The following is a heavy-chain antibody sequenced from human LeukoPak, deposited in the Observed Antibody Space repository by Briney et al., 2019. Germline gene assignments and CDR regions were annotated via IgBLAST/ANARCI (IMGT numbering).Heavy chain of an antibody. J-gene: IGHJ4*02. CDR2: IYPRDGST. CDR1: GYSFTSNY. CDR3: ARDQEAFDY. V-gene: IGHV1-46*01. Sequence: ASVKVSCKASGYSFTSNYIHWVRQAPGQGLEWMGVIYPRDGSTSYAQKFQGRVTVTRDTSTSTVHMELSGLRSEDTAVYYCARDQEAFDYWGQGTLVTVSS.